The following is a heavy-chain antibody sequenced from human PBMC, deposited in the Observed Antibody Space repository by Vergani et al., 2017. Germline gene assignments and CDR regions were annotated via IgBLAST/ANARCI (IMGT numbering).Heavy chain of an antibody. D-gene: IGHD3-22*01. J-gene: IGHJ4*02. CDR1: GFTFSSYS. V-gene: IGHV3-21*01. CDR2: ISSSSSYI. CDR3: ARMVANPFTRYYYDSSGYYIYYFDY. Sequence: EVQLVESGGGLVKPGGSLRLSCAASGFTFSSYSMNWVRQAPGKGLEWVSSISSSSSYIYYADSVKGRFTISRDNAKNSMDLQRNSLRAEDTAVYYCARMVANPFTRYYYDSSGYYIYYFDYWGQGTLVTVSS.